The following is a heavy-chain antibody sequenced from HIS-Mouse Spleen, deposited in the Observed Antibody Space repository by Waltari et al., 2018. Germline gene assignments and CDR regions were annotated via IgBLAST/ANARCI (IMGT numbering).Heavy chain of an antibody. CDR2: TYYRSKWYN. CDR1: GYTVSSTSAA. V-gene: IGHV6-1*01. CDR3: ARGYCTNGVCYDY. J-gene: IGHJ4*02. D-gene: IGHD2-8*01. Sequence: QVQLQQSGPGLVKPSQTLSLTCAFSGYTVSSTSAAWNWLSPSPSRGPEWLGRTYYRSKWYNDYAVSVKSRITINPDTSKNQFSLQLNSVTPEDTAVYYCARGYCTNGVCYDYWGQGTLVTVSS.